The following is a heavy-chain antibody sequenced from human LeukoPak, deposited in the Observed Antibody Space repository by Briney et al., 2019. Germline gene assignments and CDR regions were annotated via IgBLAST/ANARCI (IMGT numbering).Heavy chain of an antibody. CDR3: ARQGCSSTSCYRHGMDV. D-gene: IGHD2-2*01. V-gene: IGHV5-51*01. CDR1: GYSFTSYW. J-gene: IGHJ6*02. CDR2: IYPGDSDT. Sequence: GESLQISCKGSGYSFTSYWIGWVRPMPGKGLEWMGIIYPGDSDTRYSPSFQGQVTISADKSISTAYLQWSSLKASDTAMYYCARQGCSSTSCYRHGMDVWGQGTTVTVSS.